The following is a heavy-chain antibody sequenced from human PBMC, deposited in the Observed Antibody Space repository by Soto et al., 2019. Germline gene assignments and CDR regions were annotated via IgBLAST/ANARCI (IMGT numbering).Heavy chain of an antibody. Sequence: GGALRLGGAASGFSISSDAMSLVRQAPGKGLEGVSGISGRGSNTNYADSVEGRFAISIDNSTNTLTLPTSSLRDADTAVYSCAKDWGIVPLYFDYWGHGTLVTVS. CDR2: ISGRGSNT. D-gene: IGHD1-26*01. CDR1: GFSISSDA. V-gene: IGHV3-23*01. J-gene: IGHJ4*01. CDR3: AKDWGIVPLYFDY.